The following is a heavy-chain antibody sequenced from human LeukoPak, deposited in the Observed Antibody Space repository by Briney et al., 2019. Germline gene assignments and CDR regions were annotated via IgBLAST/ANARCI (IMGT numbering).Heavy chain of an antibody. J-gene: IGHJ6*03. V-gene: IGHV1-69*13. D-gene: IGHD2-2*01. Sequence: ASVKVSCKASGGTFSSYAISWVRQASGQGLEWMGGIIPIFGTANYAQKFQGRVTITADESTSTAYMELSSLRSEDTAVYYCASVVPAEDYYYYMDVWGKGTTVTVSS. CDR1: GGTFSSYA. CDR2: IIPIFGTA. CDR3: ASVVPAEDYYYYMDV.